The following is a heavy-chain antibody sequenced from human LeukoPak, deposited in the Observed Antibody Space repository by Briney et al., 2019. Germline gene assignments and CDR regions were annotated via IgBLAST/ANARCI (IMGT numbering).Heavy chain of an antibody. V-gene: IGHV1-69*05. J-gene: IGHJ4*02. CDR3: ARESGRGWGSLCY. D-gene: IGHD3-16*01. CDR1: GGTFSSYA. Sequence: SVKVSCKASGGTFSSYAISWVRQAPGQGLEWMGGIIPIFGTANYAQKFQGRVTITTDESTSTAYMELSGLRSEDTAVYYCARESGRGWGSLCYWGQGTLVTVSS. CDR2: IIPIFGTA.